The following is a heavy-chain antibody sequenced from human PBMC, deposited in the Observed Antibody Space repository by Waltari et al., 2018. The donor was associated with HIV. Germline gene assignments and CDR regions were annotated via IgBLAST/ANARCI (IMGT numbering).Heavy chain of an antibody. CDR3: ARDLYYYDSSGYYSDYYYGMDV. V-gene: IGHV3-48*01. CDR1: GFTFSSYS. D-gene: IGHD3-22*01. Sequence: EVQLVESGGGLVQPGGCLRPSCAAPGFTFSSYSMTLVRKAQGKGVGWDAYISSSSSPIYYASSVNGRFTISRDNAKNSLYLQMNSLRAEDTAVYYCARDLYYYDSSGYYSDYYYGMDVWGQGTTVTVSS. CDR2: ISSSSSPI. J-gene: IGHJ6*02.